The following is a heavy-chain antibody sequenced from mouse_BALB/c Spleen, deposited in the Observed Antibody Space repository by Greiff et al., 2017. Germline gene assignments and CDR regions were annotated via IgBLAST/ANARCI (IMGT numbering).Heavy chain of an antibody. CDR2: ISSGGST. V-gene: IGHV5-6-5*01. D-gene: IGHD1-2*01. J-gene: IGHJ2*01. CDR1: GFTFSSYA. Sequence: EVMLVESGGGLVKPGGSLTLSCAASGFTFSSYAMSWVRQTPEKRLEWVASISSGGSTYYPDSVKGRFTISRDNARNILYLQMSSLRSEDTAMYYCARGVGSVLRLRDFDYWGQGTTLTVSS. CDR3: ARGVGSVLRLRDFDY.